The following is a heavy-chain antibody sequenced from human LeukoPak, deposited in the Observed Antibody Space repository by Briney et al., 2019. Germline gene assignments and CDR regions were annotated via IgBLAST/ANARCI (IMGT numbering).Heavy chain of an antibody. CDR1: GFSVSSTY. J-gene: IGHJ3*02. V-gene: IGHV3-69-1*01. Sequence: GGSLRLSCTASGFSVSSTYMSWVRQVPGKGLEWVSSISSSSYIYYVDSVKGRFTISRDNAKNSLYLQMNSLRAEDTAVYYCAREGATVTDAFDIWGQGTLVTVSS. CDR2: ISSSSYI. CDR3: AREGATVTDAFDI. D-gene: IGHD4-17*01.